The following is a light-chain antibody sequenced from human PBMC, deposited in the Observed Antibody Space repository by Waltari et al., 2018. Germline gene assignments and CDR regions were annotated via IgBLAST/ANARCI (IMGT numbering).Light chain of an antibody. J-gene: IGKJ5*01. CDR1: QSVTTN. V-gene: IGKV3-15*01. Sequence: EIVLTQSPATLSVSPGGRATLSCRASQSVTTNLAWYQQRPGQAPSLLIYDASTRATGVPARFSGSGSGTEFTLTISSLQSTDFANYYCQQYNNWQITFGQGTRLDLK. CDR2: DAS. CDR3: QQYNNWQIT.